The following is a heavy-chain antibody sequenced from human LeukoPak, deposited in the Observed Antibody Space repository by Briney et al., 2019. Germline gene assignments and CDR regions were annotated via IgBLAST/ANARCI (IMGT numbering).Heavy chain of an antibody. CDR2: ISGSGDST. CDR1: EFTFSNYD. V-gene: IGHV3-23*01. Sequence: GGSLRLSCAASEFTFSNYDMSWVRQAPGQGLEWVSTISGSGDSTFYADSVKGRFTISRDNSKNTLYLQMNSLRVEDTAVYYCARRWLQSGGHAFDIWGQGTMVTVSS. J-gene: IGHJ3*02. D-gene: IGHD5-24*01. CDR3: ARRWLQSGGHAFDI.